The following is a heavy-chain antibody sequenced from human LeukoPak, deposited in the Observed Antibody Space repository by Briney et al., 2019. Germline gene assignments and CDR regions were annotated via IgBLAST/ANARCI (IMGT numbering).Heavy chain of an antibody. V-gene: IGHV4-34*01. Sequence: SETQSLTCAVYGGSFSGYYWSWIRQPPGKGLEWIGEINHSGSTNYSPSLKSRVTISIQTSKSQFSLNLNSVTDADTAVYYCARRGGGNYPYYFDYWGRGTPVTVSS. CDR1: GGSFSGYY. D-gene: IGHD3-16*01. CDR2: INHSGST. CDR3: ARRGGGNYPYYFDY. J-gene: IGHJ4*02.